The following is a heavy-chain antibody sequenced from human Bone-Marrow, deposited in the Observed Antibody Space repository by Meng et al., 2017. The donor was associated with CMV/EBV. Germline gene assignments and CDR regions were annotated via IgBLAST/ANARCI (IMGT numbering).Heavy chain of an antibody. CDR3: ARVEGGDWFDP. D-gene: IGHD3-16*01. CDR1: GGSVSSGSYY. Sequence: GSLRLSCTVSGGSVSSGSYYWSWIRQPPGKGLEWIGYIYYSGSTNYNPSLKSRVTISVDTSKNQFSLKLSSVTAADTAVYYCARVEGGDWFDPWGQGTLVTVSS. J-gene: IGHJ5*02. V-gene: IGHV4-61*01. CDR2: IYYSGST.